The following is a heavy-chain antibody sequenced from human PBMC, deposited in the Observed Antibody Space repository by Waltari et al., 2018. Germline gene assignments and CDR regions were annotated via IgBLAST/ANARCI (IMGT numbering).Heavy chain of an antibody. CDR3: ARDFVDFEI. D-gene: IGHD6-6*01. J-gene: IGHJ3*02. V-gene: IGHV3-30-3*01. Sequence: QVQLVESGGGVVQPGRSLRLSCAASGFTFSSYAMHWVRQAPGTGLEWVAVISYEGSNKYYADSVKGRVTISRDNSKNTLYLQMNSRRAEDTAVYYCARDFVDFEIWGQGTMVTVSS. CDR2: ISYEGSNK. CDR1: GFTFSSYA.